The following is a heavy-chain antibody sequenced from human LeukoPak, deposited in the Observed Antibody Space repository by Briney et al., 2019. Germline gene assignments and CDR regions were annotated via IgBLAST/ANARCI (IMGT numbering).Heavy chain of an antibody. D-gene: IGHD5-12*01. J-gene: IGHJ4*02. V-gene: IGHV4-34*01. CDR2: INHSGST. CDR3: ARRYGYSGYDSNY. Sequence: PGGSLRLSCAASGFTFSNAWMSWIRQPPGKGLEWIGEINHSGSTNYNPSLKSRVTISVDTSKNQFSLKLSSVTAADTAVYYCARRYGYSGYDSNYWGQGTLVTVSS. CDR1: GFTFSNAW.